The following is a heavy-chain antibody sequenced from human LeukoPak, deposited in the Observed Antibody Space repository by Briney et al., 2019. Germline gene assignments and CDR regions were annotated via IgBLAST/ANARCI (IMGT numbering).Heavy chain of an antibody. CDR2: INKDGSDK. D-gene: IGHD4-23*01. V-gene: IGHV3-7*01. J-gene: IGHJ4*02. CDR1: GFTFNMYW. CDR3: ARDAGYGGNSDY. Sequence: GGSLRLSCAASGFTFNMYWVTWVRQAPGRGLESVAYINKDGSDKYYVDSVKGRFTVSRDNAKNSLYLQMNSLRAEDTAVYYCARDAGYGGNSDYWGQGTLVTVSS.